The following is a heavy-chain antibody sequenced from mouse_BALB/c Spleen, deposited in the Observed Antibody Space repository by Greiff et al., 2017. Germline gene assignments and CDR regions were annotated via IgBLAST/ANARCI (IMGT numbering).Heavy chain of an antibody. J-gene: IGHJ2*01. Sequence: EVQLQESGPGLVKPSQSLSITCTVTGYSITSDYAWNWIRQFPGNKLEWMGYISYSGSTSYNPSLKSRISITRDTSKNQFFLQLNSVTTEDTATYYCARDGIYYFDYWGQGTTLTVSS. D-gene: IGHD2-1*01. CDR1: GYSITSDYA. CDR2: ISYSGST. CDR3: ARDGIYYFDY. V-gene: IGHV3-2*02.